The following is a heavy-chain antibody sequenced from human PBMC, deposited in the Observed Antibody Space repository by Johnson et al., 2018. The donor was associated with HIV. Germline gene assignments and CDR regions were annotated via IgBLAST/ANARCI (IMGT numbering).Heavy chain of an antibody. Sequence: QVQLVESGGGVVQPGRSLRLSCAASGFTFSSYAMHWVRQAPGKGLEWVAVISYDGSNKYYADSVKGRFTISRDNSKNTLYLQMNSLRAEDTAVYYDAEVYRRGGAFDIWCQGTMVTVSS. CDR2: ISYDGSNK. V-gene: IGHV3-30*18. CDR1: GFTFSSYA. J-gene: IGHJ3*02. CDR3: AEVYRRGGAFDI. D-gene: IGHD3-3*01.